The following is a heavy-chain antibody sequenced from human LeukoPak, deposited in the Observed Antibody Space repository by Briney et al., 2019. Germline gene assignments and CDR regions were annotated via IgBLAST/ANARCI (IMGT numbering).Heavy chain of an antibody. CDR3: ARVGGRYSSSLLPFDAFDI. D-gene: IGHD6-6*01. J-gene: IGHJ3*02. Sequence: ASVKVSCKASGYTFTGYYMHWVRQAPGQGLEWMGWINPNSGGTNYAQKFQGRVTMTRDTSISTAYMELSRLRSDDTAVYYCARVGGRYSSSLLPFDAFDIWGQGTMVTVSS. V-gene: IGHV1-2*02. CDR2: INPNSGGT. CDR1: GYTFTGYY.